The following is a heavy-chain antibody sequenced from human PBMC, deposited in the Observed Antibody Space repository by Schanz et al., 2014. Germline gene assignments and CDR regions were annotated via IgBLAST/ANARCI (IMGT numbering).Heavy chain of an antibody. CDR3: AREEGWGIAAAGPKHYYYGMDV. D-gene: IGHD6-13*01. J-gene: IGHJ6*02. CDR2: ISSGSSYA. CDR1: GFTVSSDH. V-gene: IGHV3-11*06. Sequence: VQLVESGGGFVQPGGSLGLSCVVSGFTVSSDHMSWVRQAPGKGLEWVSDISSGSSYANYADSVKGRFTISRDNAKNSLYLQMNSLRADDTAVYYCAREEGWGIAAAGPKHYYYGMDVWGQGTTVTVSS.